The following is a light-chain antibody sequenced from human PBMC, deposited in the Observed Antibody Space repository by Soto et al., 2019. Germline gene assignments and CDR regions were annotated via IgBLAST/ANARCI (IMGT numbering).Light chain of an antibody. J-gene: IGLJ3*02. CDR3: SSYTSSSINWV. CDR1: SSDVGGYNY. V-gene: IGLV2-14*01. Sequence: QSALTQPASVSGSPGQSITISCTGTSSDVGGYNYVSWYQQHPGKAPKLMIYEVSNRPSGVSNRFSGSKSGNTASLTISGLQAEDEADNYCSSYTSSSINWVFGGGTKVTVL. CDR2: EVS.